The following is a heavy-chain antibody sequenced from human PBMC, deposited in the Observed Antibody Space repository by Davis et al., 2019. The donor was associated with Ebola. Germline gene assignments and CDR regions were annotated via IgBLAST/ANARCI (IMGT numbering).Heavy chain of an antibody. D-gene: IGHD2-2*03. CDR3: ARDGYCSSTSCPRFYYYYYGMDV. CDR2: ISAYNGNT. CDR1: GYTFTSYV. J-gene: IGHJ6*04. Sequence: ASVKVSCKASGYTFTSYVITWVRQAPGQGLEWMGWISAYNGNTNYAQKLQGRVTMTTDTSTSTAYMELRSLRSDDTAVYYCARDGYCSSTSCPRFYYYYYGMDVWGKGTTVTVSS. V-gene: IGHV1-18*04.